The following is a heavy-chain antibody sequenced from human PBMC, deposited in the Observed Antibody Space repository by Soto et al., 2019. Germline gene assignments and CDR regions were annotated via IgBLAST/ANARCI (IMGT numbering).Heavy chain of an antibody. Sequence: DLEESGGGLVQPGGSLRLSCAASGFSFRSYSMNWVRQAPGKGLEWLSDISSSSYTIYYADSVKGRFTISRDNAKNSLYLQMDSLRAEDTAVYYCARELEYCSNGVCYPYFDSWGQGTLVTVSS. CDR2: ISSSSYTI. CDR3: ARELEYCSNGVCYPYFDS. D-gene: IGHD2-8*01. V-gene: IGHV3-48*04. CDR1: GFSFRSYS. J-gene: IGHJ4*02.